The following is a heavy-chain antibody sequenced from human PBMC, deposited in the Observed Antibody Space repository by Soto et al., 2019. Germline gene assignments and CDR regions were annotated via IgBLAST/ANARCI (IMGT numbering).Heavy chain of an antibody. CDR3: AKDKGIVGATPHY. V-gene: IGHV3-30*18. CDR2: ISYDGSNK. J-gene: IGHJ4*02. CDR1: GFTFSSYG. Sequence: QVQLVASGGGVVQPGRSLRLSCAASGFTFSSYGMHWVRQAPGKGLEWVAVISYDGSNKYYADSVKGRFTISRDNSKNTLYRQMNSLRAEDTAVYYCAKDKGIVGATPHYWGQGTLVTVSS. D-gene: IGHD1-26*01.